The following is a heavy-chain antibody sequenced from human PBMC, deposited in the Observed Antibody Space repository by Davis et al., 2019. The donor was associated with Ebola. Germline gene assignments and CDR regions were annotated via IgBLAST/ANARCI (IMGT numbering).Heavy chain of an antibody. Sequence: ASVKVSCKASGYTFTNYGITWVRQAPGQGLEWMGWINPHNGNTNYAQNVQGRVIMTSDTATTTAYMEVGSLRSDDTAVYYCCYGMDVWGKGTTVTVSS. CDR3: CYGMDV. V-gene: IGHV1-18*04. CDR1: GYTFTNYG. CDR2: INPHNGNT. J-gene: IGHJ6*04.